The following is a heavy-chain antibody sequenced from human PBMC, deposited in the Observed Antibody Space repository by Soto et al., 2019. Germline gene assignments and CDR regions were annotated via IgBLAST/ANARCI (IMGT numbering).Heavy chain of an antibody. CDR2: ISYDGSNK. CDR3: ARDLEVAVAGA. V-gene: IGHV3-30-3*01. Sequence: QVQLVESGGGVVQPGRSLRLSCAASGFTFSSYAMHWVRQAPGKGLEWVAVISYDGSNKYYADSVKGRFPISRDNSKNTLYLQMNSLRAEDTAVYYCARDLEVAVAGAWGQGTLVTVSS. CDR1: GFTFSSYA. D-gene: IGHD6-19*01. J-gene: IGHJ5*02.